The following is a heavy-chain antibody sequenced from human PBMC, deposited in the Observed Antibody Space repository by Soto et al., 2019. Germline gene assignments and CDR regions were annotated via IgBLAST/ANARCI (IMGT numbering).Heavy chain of an antibody. CDR1: GCSISSSNW. D-gene: IGHD3-9*01. Sequence: PSESLALTCAVSGCSISSSNWWSWVRQPPGKGLEWIGEIYHSGSTNYNPSLKSRVTISVDKSKNQFSLKLSSVTAADTAAYYCARAVSYYDILTGVRDYYGMDVWGQGTTVTVSS. J-gene: IGHJ6*02. CDR2: IYHSGST. CDR3: ARAVSYYDILTGVRDYYGMDV. V-gene: IGHV4-4*02.